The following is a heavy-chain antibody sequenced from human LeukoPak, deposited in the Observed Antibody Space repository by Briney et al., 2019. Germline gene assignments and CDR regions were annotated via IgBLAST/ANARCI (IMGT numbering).Heavy chain of an antibody. CDR1: GYTFIAYY. CDR3: ARGTAGYSTGWTTGRPLDQ. V-gene: IGHV1-2*02. J-gene: IGHJ4*02. Sequence: ASVKVSCKASGYTFIAYYMHWVRQAPGQGLEWMGWINPNSGGTNYARKLQGRVTMTTDTSRSTAYMELRSLRSDDTAVYYCARGTAGYSTGWTTGRPLDQWGQGTRLTVSS. CDR2: INPNSGGT. D-gene: IGHD6-19*01.